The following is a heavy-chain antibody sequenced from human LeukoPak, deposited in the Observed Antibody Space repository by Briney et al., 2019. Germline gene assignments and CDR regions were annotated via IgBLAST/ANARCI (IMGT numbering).Heavy chain of an antibody. CDR1: GFIFGDYA. Sequence: PGRSLRLSCRGSGFIFGDYAVSWVRQAPGKGLEWVGFIRSKVYGGTTEFAASVKGRFTISRDDSKSIAYLQMNSLKTEDTAVYYCARESGCGDDCYSRYFDYWGQGTLVTVSS. V-gene: IGHV3-49*04. D-gene: IGHD2-21*02. CDR3: ARESGCGDDCYSRYFDY. CDR2: IRSKVYGGTT. J-gene: IGHJ4*02.